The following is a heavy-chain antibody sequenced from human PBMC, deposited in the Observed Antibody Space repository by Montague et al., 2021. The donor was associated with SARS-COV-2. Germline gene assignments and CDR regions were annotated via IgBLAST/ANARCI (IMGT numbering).Heavy chain of an antibody. V-gene: IGHV4-34*01. J-gene: IGHJ6*02. CDR3: ARVPYRLLFVPRYYGLDV. Sequence: SETLSLTCAVYGGSLSGYYWSWIRQPPGEGLEWIAEISHSGSTSYNPSLESRVTITVDTSKNPFSLKLSSATAVDTAVYYCARVPYRLLFVPRYYGLDVWGQGTTVTVSS. CDR2: ISHSGST. D-gene: IGHD2-8*01. CDR1: GGSLSGYY.